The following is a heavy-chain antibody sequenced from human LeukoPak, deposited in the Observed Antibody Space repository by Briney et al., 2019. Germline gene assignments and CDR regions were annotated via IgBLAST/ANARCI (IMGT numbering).Heavy chain of an antibody. CDR2: IIPIFGTA. Sequence: GASVRVSFTASGGTFSIYAISWGRQAPGQGLEWVGGIIPIFGTANYAQKFQGRVTITTDESTSTAYMELSSLRSEDTAVYYCARSSLPAATLFDYWGQGTLVTVSS. CDR3: ARSSLPAATLFDY. V-gene: IGHV1-69*05. J-gene: IGHJ4*02. D-gene: IGHD2-2*01. CDR1: GGTFSIYA.